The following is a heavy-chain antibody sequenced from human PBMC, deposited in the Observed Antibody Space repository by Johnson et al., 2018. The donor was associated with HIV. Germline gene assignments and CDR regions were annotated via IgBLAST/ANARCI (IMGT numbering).Heavy chain of an antibody. J-gene: IGHJ3*02. CDR2: ISYDGSNK. Sequence: QVQLVESGGGLVQPGGSLRLSCAASGFTFSSYAVHWVRQAPGKGLEWVAVISYDGSNKYYADSVKGRFTISRDKSKNTLYLQMNSLRAEDTAVYYCAKDGAMAFDIWGQGTMVTVSS. D-gene: IGHD2-2*01. V-gene: IGHV3-30-3*01. CDR3: AKDGAMAFDI. CDR1: GFTFSSYA.